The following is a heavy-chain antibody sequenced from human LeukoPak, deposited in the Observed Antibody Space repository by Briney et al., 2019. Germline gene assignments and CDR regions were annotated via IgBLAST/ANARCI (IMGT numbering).Heavy chain of an antibody. CDR3: ARSQDGYNYNY. V-gene: IGHV4-59*01. CDR2: IYYNGST. Sequence: SETLSLTCTVSGGSISSYYWSWIRQPPGKGLEWIGYIYYNGSTNYNPSLKSRVTISVDTSKNQFSLKLSSVTAADTAVYYCARSQDGYNYNYWGQGTLVTVSS. J-gene: IGHJ4*02. CDR1: GGSISSYY. D-gene: IGHD5-24*01.